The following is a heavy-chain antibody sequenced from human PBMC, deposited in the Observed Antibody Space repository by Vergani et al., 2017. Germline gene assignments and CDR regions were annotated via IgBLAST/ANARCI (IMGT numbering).Heavy chain of an antibody. V-gene: IGHV1-46*03. CDR1: GYTFSNYF. CDR3: ARGDYGILTGYGY. CDR2: INPSGGKK. J-gene: IGHJ4*02. D-gene: IGHD3-9*01. Sequence: QVQVVQSGAEVKKSGASVKVSCKTSGYTFSNYFMHLLRQAPGQGLEWMGIINPSGGKKNYAQKFQGRVTMTRETSTSTVYMEMSSLRSEDTAIYYCARGDYGILTGYGYWGQGTLVTVSS.